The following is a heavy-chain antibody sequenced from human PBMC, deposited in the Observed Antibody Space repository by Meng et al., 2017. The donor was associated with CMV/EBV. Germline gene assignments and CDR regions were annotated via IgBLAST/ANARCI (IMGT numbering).Heavy chain of an antibody. D-gene: IGHD2-2*03. CDR1: GFTFSSYW. CDR3: AKDIRGYWYSLEY. V-gene: IGHV3-9*01. Sequence: SLKISCAASGFTFSSYWMSWVRQAPGKGLEWVSGINWNSGDIGYADSVKGRFTISRDNAKNSLYLQMNSLRDEDTALYYCAKDIRGYWYSLEYWGQGTLVTVSS. J-gene: IGHJ4*02. CDR2: INWNSGDI.